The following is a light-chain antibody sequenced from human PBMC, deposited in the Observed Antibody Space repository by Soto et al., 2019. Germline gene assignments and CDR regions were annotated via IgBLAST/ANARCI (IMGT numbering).Light chain of an antibody. CDR1: QSISSY. J-gene: IGKJ1*01. V-gene: IGKV1-39*01. Sequence: DIQMTQSPSSLSASVVDRVTITCRASQSISSYLNWYQQKPGKAPKLLIYAASSLQSGVPSRFSGSGSGTDFSLTISSLQPEDFETYYCQQSYSTPTFGQGTKVEIK. CDR3: QQSYSTPT. CDR2: AAS.